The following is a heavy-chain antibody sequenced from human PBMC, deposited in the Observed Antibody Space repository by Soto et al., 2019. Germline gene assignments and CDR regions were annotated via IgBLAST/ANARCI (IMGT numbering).Heavy chain of an antibody. CDR3: ARHRGYSSSWYGEKDV. V-gene: IGHV5-10-1*01. D-gene: IGHD6-13*01. Sequence: GESLKISCKGPGYSFTSYRISWVRQMPGKGLEWMGRIDPSDSYTNYSPSFQGHVTISADKSISTAYLQWSSLKASDTAMYYCARHRGYSSSWYGEKDVWGQGTTVTVSS. CDR2: IDPSDSYT. CDR1: GYSFTSYR. J-gene: IGHJ6*02.